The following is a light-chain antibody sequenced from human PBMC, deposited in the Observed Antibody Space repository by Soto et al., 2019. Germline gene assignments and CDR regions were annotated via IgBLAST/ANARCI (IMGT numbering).Light chain of an antibody. Sequence: EIVMTQSPATLSVSLGERVTLSCRASQSVSSNLAWYQQKPVQAPRLLISGASTRHTGISARFSGSGSGTEFTLTISSLQSEDFAVYYCQQYNNWPPTFGQGTKVDIK. V-gene: IGKV3-15*01. CDR3: QQYNNWPPT. CDR1: QSVSSN. CDR2: GAS. J-gene: IGKJ1*01.